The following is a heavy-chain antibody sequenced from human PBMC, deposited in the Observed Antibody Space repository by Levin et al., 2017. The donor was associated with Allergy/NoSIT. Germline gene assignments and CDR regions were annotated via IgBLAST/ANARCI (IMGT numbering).Heavy chain of an antibody. CDR1: GGSISTYS. CDR3: ASDVKAYYYCCGFSSGGGAFDG. Sequence: SETLSLTCTVSGGSISTYSWSWVRQPAGKGLEFIGRIATSGSTSYNSSLRSRVTMSLDTSKNQFSLKLSSVTAADTAIYYCASDVKAYYYCCGFSSGGGAFDGWGQGTMVTVSA. V-gene: IGHV4-4*07. CDR2: IATSGST. D-gene: IGHD3-22*01. J-gene: IGHJ3*01.